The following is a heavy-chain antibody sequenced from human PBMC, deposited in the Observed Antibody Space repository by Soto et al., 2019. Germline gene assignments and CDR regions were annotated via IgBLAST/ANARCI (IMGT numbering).Heavy chain of an antibody. Sequence: ASVKVSCKASGYTFTGYYMHWVRRAPGQGLEWMGWINPNSGGTNYAQKFQGWVTMTRDTSISTAYMELSRLRSDDTAVYYCAREGYCSGGSCYSYYYYGMDVWGQGTTVTVSS. V-gene: IGHV1-2*04. J-gene: IGHJ6*02. CDR1: GYTFTGYY. CDR3: AREGYCSGGSCYSYYYYGMDV. CDR2: INPNSGGT. D-gene: IGHD2-15*01.